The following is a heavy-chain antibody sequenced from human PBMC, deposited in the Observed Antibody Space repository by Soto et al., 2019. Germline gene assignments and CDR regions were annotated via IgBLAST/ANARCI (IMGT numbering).Heavy chain of an antibody. J-gene: IGHJ4*02. Sequence: SVKVSCKASGGSFSTLGINWVRQAPGQGLEWMGGIIPLFGKARYAETSQGRVTITADTSTGTAYMEVSSLRSDDTAVFYCATAHNSGWYFFDYWGPGTLVTVPS. CDR1: GGSFSTLG. CDR2: IIPLFGKA. D-gene: IGHD6-19*01. CDR3: ATAHNSGWYFFDY. V-gene: IGHV1-69*06.